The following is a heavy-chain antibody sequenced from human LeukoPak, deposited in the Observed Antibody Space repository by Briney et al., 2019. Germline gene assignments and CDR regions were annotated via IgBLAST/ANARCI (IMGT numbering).Heavy chain of an antibody. V-gene: IGHV4-59*01. Sequence: SETLSLTCTVSGGSISYYYWSWIRQPPGKGLEWIGYIYYSGSTNYNPSLKSRVTISADTSKNQFSLKLSSVTAADTAVYYCARGGVEQRVVLKYFQHWGQGTLVTVSS. D-gene: IGHD6-13*01. CDR1: GGSISYYY. J-gene: IGHJ1*01. CDR2: IYYSGST. CDR3: ARGGVEQRVVLKYFQH.